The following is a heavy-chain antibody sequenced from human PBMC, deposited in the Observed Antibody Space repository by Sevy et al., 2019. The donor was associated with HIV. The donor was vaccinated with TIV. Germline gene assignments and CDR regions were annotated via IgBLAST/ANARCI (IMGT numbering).Heavy chain of an antibody. V-gene: IGHV1-18*01. CDR1: GYTFTSYG. CDR2: ISAYNGNT. CDR3: ARVNAGQSSGWLFDY. J-gene: IGHJ4*02. Sequence: ASVKVSCKASGYTFTSYGISWVRQAPGQGLEWMGWISAYNGNTNYAQKLQGRVTMTTDTSTSTAYMELRSLGSDDTAVYYCARVNAGQSSGWLFDYWGQGTLVTVSS. D-gene: IGHD6-19*01.